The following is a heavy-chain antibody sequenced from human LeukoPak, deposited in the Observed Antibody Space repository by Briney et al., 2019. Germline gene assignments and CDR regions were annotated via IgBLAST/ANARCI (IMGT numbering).Heavy chain of an antibody. D-gene: IGHD3-10*01. CDR1: GYTFTSYG. J-gene: IGHJ3*02. V-gene: IGHV1-18*01. CDR3: ARKEFGSGSRADDAFDI. CDR2: ISAYNGNT. Sequence: GASVKVSCKASGYTFTSYGIGWVRQAPGQGLEWMGWISAYNGNTNYAQKLQDRVSMTTDTSTSTAYMELRSLRSDDTAVYYCARKEFGSGSRADDAFDIWGQGTMVTVSS.